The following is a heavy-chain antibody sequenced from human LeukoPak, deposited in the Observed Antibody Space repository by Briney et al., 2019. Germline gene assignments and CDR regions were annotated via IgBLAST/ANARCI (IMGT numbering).Heavy chain of an antibody. Sequence: ASVKVSCKASGYTFTSFGISWVRQAPGQGLEWMGWISAYNGNTNYAQKLQGRVTMTTDTSTSTAYMELRSLRSDDTAVYYCARPSYYYGSGSYILGSFDIWGQGTMVTVSS. J-gene: IGHJ3*02. CDR2: ISAYNGNT. CDR1: GYTFTSFG. CDR3: ARPSYYYGSGSYILGSFDI. D-gene: IGHD3-10*01. V-gene: IGHV1-18*01.